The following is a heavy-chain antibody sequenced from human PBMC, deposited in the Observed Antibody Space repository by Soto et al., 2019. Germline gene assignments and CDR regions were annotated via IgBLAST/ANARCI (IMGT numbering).Heavy chain of an antibody. CDR2: INSDGSTV. CDR1: GFTFSSYE. J-gene: IGHJ4*02. D-gene: IGHD1-26*01. Sequence: GGSLRLSCAAPGFTFSSYEMNWVRQAPGKGLEWVSYINSDGSTVYYADSVKGRFTISRDNAKNSLYLQMNSLRAEDTAVYYCARDARTYSGSIRHLDYWGQGTLVTGLL. CDR3: ARDARTYSGSIRHLDY. V-gene: IGHV3-48*03.